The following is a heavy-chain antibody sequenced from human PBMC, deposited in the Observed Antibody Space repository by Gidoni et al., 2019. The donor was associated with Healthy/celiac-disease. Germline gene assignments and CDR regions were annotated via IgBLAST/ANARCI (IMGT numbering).Heavy chain of an antibody. Sequence: QVQLQQWGAGLLKPSETLSLTCAVYGGSFSGYYWSWIRQPPGKGLEWIGVINHSGSTNYNPSLKSRVTISVDTSKNQFSLKLSSVTAADTAVYYCARDYGDLWYFDYWGQGTLVTVSS. CDR1: GGSFSGYY. J-gene: IGHJ4*02. D-gene: IGHD4-17*01. CDR3: ARDYGDLWYFDY. V-gene: IGHV4-34*01. CDR2: INHSGST.